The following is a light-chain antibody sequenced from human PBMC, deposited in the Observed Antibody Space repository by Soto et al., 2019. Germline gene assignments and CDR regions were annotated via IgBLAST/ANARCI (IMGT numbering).Light chain of an antibody. CDR1: SSNIGNNC. Sequence: QSVLTQPPSVSEAPRQRVTISCSGSSSNIGNNCVNWYQQLPGKTPKLLIYQDDLLPSGVSDRFSGSKSGTTASLAISGLQSDDEADYYCAAWDDSLNGVIFGGGTQLTVL. J-gene: IGLJ2*01. V-gene: IGLV1-36*01. CDR2: QDD. CDR3: AAWDDSLNGVI.